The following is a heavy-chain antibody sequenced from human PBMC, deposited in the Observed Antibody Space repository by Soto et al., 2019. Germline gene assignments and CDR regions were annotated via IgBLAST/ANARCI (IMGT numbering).Heavy chain of an antibody. Sequence: ESGPTLVNPAETLTLTCTISGFSLSNGRMGVSWIRQPPGRALEWLAHFFSDVERSYSTSMQSRLTMSQDTSGTQVVLTMTNMDLQDTGTYFCARINADSDSHHYAMDVWGPGTPVIVSS. V-gene: IGHV2-26*03. CDR2: FFSDVER. J-gene: IGHJ6*02. CDR3: ARINADSDSHHYAMDV. D-gene: IGHD4-17*01. CDR1: GFSLSNGRMG.